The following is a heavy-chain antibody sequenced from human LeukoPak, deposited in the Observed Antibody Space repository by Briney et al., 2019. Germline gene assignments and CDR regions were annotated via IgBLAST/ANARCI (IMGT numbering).Heavy chain of an antibody. CDR1: GGSISSGSYY. CDR2: IYKTGST. V-gene: IGHV4-61*02. CDR3: AREGLNMVRGIIPKEAWGWFDP. D-gene: IGHD3-10*01. Sequence: SQTLSLTCTVSGGSISSGSYYWNWIRQPAGKGLEWIGRIYKTGSTNYDPSLKSRVTISVDTSKNQFSLKLSSVTAADTAVYYCAREGLNMVRGIIPKEAWGWFDPWGQGTLVTVSS. J-gene: IGHJ5*02.